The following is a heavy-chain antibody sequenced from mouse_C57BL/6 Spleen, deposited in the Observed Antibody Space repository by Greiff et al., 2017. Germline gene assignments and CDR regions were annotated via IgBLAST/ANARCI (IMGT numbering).Heavy chain of an antibody. D-gene: IGHD4-1*01. CDR3: ARQTGPFDY. V-gene: IGHV5-9*01. CDR1: GFTFSSYT. CDR2: ISGGGGNT. J-gene: IGHJ2*01. Sequence: EVKVVESGGGLVKPGGSLKLSCAASGFTFSSYTMSWVRQTPEKRLEWVATISGGGGNTYYPDSVKGRFTISRDNAKNTMYLQLSSLRSEDTALYYCARQTGPFDYWGQGTTLTVSS.